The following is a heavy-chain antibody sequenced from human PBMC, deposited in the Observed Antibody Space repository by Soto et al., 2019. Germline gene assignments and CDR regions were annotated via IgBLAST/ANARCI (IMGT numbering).Heavy chain of an antibody. V-gene: IGHV1-3*01. D-gene: IGHD3-16*01. CDR2: INGSTGET. Sequence: ASVKVSCKASGYTFTTHAMHWVRQAPGQRLEWMGWINGSTGETKHSQKFQGRVTITRDTSTSTAYMELSSLRSDDTAVYYCAIGIVIQETYYYYGMDVWGQGTTVTVSS. J-gene: IGHJ6*02. CDR3: AIGIVIQETYYYYGMDV. CDR1: GYTFTTHA.